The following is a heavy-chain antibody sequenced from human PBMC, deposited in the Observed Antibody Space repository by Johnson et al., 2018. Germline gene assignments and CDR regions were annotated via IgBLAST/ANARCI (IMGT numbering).Heavy chain of an antibody. V-gene: IGHV3-7*01. CDR2: IKQDGSEK. J-gene: IGHJ6*03. Sequence: VQLVQSGGGLVQPGGSLRLSCAASGFTFSSYWMSWVHQAPGKGLEWVANIKQDGSEKYYVDSVKGRFTISRDNAKNSLDLQMNSLRAEDTAVYYCARIAYDYYYLDVWGKGTTVTVSS. CDR1: GFTFSSYW. D-gene: IGHD6-13*01. CDR3: ARIAYDYYYLDV.